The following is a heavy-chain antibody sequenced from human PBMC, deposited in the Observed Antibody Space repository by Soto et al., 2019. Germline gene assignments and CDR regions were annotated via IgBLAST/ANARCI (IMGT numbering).Heavy chain of an antibody. CDR1: GFTFSTYS. D-gene: IGHD4-17*01. CDR3: ARDPRATVSTSTAFDI. CDR2: ISSSSSYI. V-gene: IGHV3-21*01. Sequence: EVQLVESGGGLVQPGGSLRLSCAASGFTFSTYSMNWVRQAPGKGLEWVSSISSSSSYIYYADSVKGRFTISRDNAKNSLYLQMNSLRAEDTAVYYCARDPRATVSTSTAFDIWGQGTMVTVSS. J-gene: IGHJ3*02.